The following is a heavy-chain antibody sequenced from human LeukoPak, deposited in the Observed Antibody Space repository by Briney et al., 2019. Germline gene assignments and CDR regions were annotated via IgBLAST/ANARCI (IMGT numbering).Heavy chain of an antibody. V-gene: IGHV1-18*04. J-gene: IGHJ4*02. CDR3: AREFVDGYSGYGSFDY. Sequence: ASVKVSCKASGYTFTSYGISRVRQAPGQGLEWMGWISAYNGNTNYAQKLQGRVTMTTDTSTSTAYMELRSLRSDDTAVYYCAREFVDGYSGYGSFDYWGQGTLVTVSS. CDR2: ISAYNGNT. CDR1: GYTFTSYG. D-gene: IGHD5-12*01.